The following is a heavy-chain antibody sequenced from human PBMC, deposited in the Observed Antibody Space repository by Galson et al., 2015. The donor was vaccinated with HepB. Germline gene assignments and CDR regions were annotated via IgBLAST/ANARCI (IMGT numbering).Heavy chain of an antibody. D-gene: IGHD6-19*01. CDR1: GGSINYYY. CDR3: AGQSREYSSGWYLGSFNYMDV. J-gene: IGHJ6*03. Sequence: ATLSLTCTVSGGSINYYYWSWIRQSPGRGLEWIGYISDSGNTNYHPSLKSRVTISLDTSKNQFSLRLNSVTAADTAVYYCAGQSREYSSGWYLGSFNYMDVWGKGSTVTVSS. V-gene: IGHV4-59*01. CDR2: ISDSGNT.